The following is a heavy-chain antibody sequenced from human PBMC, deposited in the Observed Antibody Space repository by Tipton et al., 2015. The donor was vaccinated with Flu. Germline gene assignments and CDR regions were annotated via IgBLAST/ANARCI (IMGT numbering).Heavy chain of an antibody. CDR3: ARDMVNTKGGIAVAYDY. Sequence: TLSLTCTVSGGSITSYYWNWIRQPAGKGLEWIGRIYSSGTANYNPSLKSRVTMSVDKSKNQFSLRLSSVTAADTAVYYCARDMVNTKGGIAVAYDYWGQGILVTVSS. V-gene: IGHV4-4*07. CDR2: IYSSGTA. CDR1: GGSITSYY. J-gene: IGHJ4*02. D-gene: IGHD6-19*01.